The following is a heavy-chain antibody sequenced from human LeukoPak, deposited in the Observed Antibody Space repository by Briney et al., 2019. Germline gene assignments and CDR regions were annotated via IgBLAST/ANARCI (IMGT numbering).Heavy chain of an antibody. V-gene: IGHV3-7*01. CDR1: GFTFRSYW. D-gene: IGHD1-26*01. CDR2: INQGGSVQ. J-gene: IGHJ4*02. Sequence: GGSLRLSCAASGFTFRSYWMSWVRQPPGKGLEGVANINQGGSVQYYMDSVKGRFTISRDDAKSSLYVQMNSLRDEDTAVYYCARVEYSGWNLEYWGQGTLVTVSS. CDR3: ARVEYSGWNLEY.